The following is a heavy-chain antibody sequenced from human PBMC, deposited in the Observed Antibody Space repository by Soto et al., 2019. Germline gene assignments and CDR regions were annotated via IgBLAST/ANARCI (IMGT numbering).Heavy chain of an antibody. J-gene: IGHJ4*02. CDR2: IRGSGENT. V-gene: IGHV3-23*01. Sequence: EVQLLESGGALLQPGGALRLSCAASGFTFSSYAMNWVRQTPGKGLQWVSAIRGSGENTYYADSVKGRFTISRDKSKNILYLHMNGLTVEDTAMYYCAKEPTAVDPRDLFGGNPPADYWGQGTLVTVSS. D-gene: IGHD2-15*01. CDR3: AKEPTAVDPRDLFGGNPPADY. CDR1: GFTFSSYA.